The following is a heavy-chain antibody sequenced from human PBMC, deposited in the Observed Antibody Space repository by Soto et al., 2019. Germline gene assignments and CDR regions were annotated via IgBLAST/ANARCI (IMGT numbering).Heavy chain of an antibody. CDR1: GGSISSGGYY. J-gene: IGHJ4*02. D-gene: IGHD3-3*01. CDR3: ASYTIFGVVHFDY. CDR2: IYYSGST. Sequence: SETLSLTCTVSGGSISSGGYYWSWIRQHPGKGLEWIGYIYYSGSTYYNPSLKSRVTISVDTSKNQFSLKLSSVTAADTAVYYCASYTIFGVVHFDYWGQGPLVTVSS. V-gene: IGHV4-31*03.